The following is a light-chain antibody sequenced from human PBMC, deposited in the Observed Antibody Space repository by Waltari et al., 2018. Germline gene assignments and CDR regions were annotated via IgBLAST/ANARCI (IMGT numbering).Light chain of an antibody. CDR3: QQYYGYPLS. V-gene: IGKV1-16*01. CDR1: QNIDND. J-gene: IGKJ4*01. CDR2: GFS. Sequence: DFQMTQSPSSLSASVGDRVTITCRASQNIDNDFAWFQQKPGNAPKSLLFGFSTVQSGVPSRFRGSRSGADFTLTISNLQPEDSATYFCQQYYGYPLSFGGGTKVEI.